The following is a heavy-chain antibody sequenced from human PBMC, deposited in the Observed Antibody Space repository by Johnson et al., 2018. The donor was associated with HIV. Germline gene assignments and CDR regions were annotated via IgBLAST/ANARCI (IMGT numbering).Heavy chain of an antibody. Sequence: QVQLVESGGGLVKPGGSLRVSCAASGFTFSDAWMSWVRQAPGKGLEWVAVISYDGSNKYYADSVKGRFTISRDNSKNTLYLQMHSLRAGDTAVYYCARQRRAGPFDAFDIWGQGIMVTVSS. CDR3: ARQRRAGPFDAFDI. D-gene: IGHD6-19*01. V-gene: IGHV3-30-3*01. J-gene: IGHJ3*02. CDR2: ISYDGSNK. CDR1: GFTFSDAW.